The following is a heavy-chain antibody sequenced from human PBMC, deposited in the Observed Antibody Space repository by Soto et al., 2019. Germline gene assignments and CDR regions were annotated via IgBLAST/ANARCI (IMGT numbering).Heavy chain of an antibody. V-gene: IGHV3-21*01. J-gene: IGHJ6*02. Sequence: GGSLRLSCAASGFTFSSYSMNWVRQAPGKGLEWVSSISSSSSYIYYADSVKGRFTISRDNAKNSLYLQMNSLRAEDTAVYYCAREIAAAQRVYGMDVWGQGTTVTVSS. CDR3: AREIAAAQRVYGMDV. D-gene: IGHD6-13*01. CDR2: ISSSSSYI. CDR1: GFTFSSYS.